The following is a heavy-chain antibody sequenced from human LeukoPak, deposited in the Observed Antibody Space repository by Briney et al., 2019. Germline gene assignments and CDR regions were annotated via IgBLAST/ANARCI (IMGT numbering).Heavy chain of an antibody. CDR2: ISSSSSYI. J-gene: IGHJ4*02. CDR3: ARPELRGFAPNY. V-gene: IGHV3-21*01. D-gene: IGHD4-23*01. CDR1: GFTFSSYS. Sequence: GGSLRLSRAASGFTFSSYSMNWVRQAPGKGLEWVSSISSSSSYIYYADSVKGRFTISRDNAKNSLYLQMNSLRAEDTAVYYCARPELRGFAPNYWGQGTLVTVSS.